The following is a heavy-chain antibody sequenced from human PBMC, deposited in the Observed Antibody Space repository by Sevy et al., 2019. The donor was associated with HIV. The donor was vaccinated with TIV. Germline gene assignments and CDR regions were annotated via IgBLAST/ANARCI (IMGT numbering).Heavy chain of an antibody. D-gene: IGHD6-6*01. J-gene: IGHJ4*02. Sequence: GGSLRLSCAASGFTFSDYYMSWIRQAPGKGLEWVSYISSSGSTIYYADPEKGRFTISRDNAKNSLYLQMNSLRAEDTAVYYCARDVGAARYFDYWGQGTLVTVSS. CDR1: GFTFSDYY. CDR2: ISSSGSTI. V-gene: IGHV3-11*01. CDR3: ARDVGAARYFDY.